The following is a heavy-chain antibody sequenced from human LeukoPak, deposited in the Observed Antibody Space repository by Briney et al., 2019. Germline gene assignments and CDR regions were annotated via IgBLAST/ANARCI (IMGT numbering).Heavy chain of an antibody. CDR3: ARDRGLYDFWSGYYQTFDY. CDR2: ISYDGSNK. V-gene: IGHV3-30*04. J-gene: IGHJ4*02. D-gene: IGHD3-3*01. Sequence: AGGSLRLSCAASGFTFSSYEMNWVRQAPGKGLEWVAVISYDGSNKYYADSVKGRFTISRDNSKNTLYLQMNSLRAEDTAVYYCARDRGLYDFWSGYYQTFDYWGQGTLVTVSS. CDR1: GFTFSSYE.